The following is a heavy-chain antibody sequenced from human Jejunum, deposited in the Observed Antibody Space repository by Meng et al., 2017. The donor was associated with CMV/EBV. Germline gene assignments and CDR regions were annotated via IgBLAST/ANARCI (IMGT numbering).Heavy chain of an antibody. V-gene: IGHV3-74*03. J-gene: IGHJ4*02. D-gene: IGHD3-22*01. CDR2: INTDGSNT. CDR3: ARGGSYDSSGKRIDS. Sequence: GFTFSSYWMHWVRQAPGKGLVWVSRINTDGSNTMYADSVKGRFTISRDNTKNTLYLQMNSLRAEDTAVYYCARGGSYDSSGKRIDSWGQGTLVTVSS. CDR1: GFTFSSYW.